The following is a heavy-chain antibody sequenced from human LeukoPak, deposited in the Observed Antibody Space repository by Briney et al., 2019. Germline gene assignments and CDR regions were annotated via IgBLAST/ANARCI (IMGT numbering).Heavy chain of an antibody. CDR3: VKDYAPYYLKSTPNPGAY. CDR1: RFNFEDYA. V-gene: IGHV3-9*01. CDR2: ISWNSGSM. D-gene: IGHD3-22*01. Sequence: PGGSLRLSCVASRFNFEDYAMHWVRQAPGKGREWVSYISWNSGSMGYADSVKGRFTISRDNAKKSLYLQMNSLRAEDTALYFCVKDYAPYYLKSTPNPGAYWGQGTLVAVSS. J-gene: IGHJ4*02.